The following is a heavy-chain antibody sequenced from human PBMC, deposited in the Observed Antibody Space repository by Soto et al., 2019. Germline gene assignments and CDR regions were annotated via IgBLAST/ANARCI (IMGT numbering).Heavy chain of an antibody. D-gene: IGHD2-15*01. J-gene: IGHJ5*02. CDR1: GGSSGSGGYS. Sequence: SETLSLTCAVSGGSSGSGGYSWSWIRQPPGKGLEWIGYIYHSGSTYYNPSLKSRVTISVDRSKNQFSLKLSSVTAADTAAYDCARSRGGNWFDPWGQGTLVTVSS. V-gene: IGHV4-30-2*01. CDR2: IYHSGST. CDR3: ARSRGGNWFDP.